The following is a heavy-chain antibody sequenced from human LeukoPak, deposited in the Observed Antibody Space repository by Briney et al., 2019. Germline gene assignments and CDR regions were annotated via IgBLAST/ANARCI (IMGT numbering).Heavy chain of an antibody. J-gene: IGHJ6*03. Sequence: SETLSLICAVYGGSFSGYYWSWIRQPPGKGLEWIGEINHSGSTNYNPSLKSRVTISVDTSKNQFSLKLSSVTAADTAVYYCASYCSSTSCYDMDLWGKGTMLTVSS. CDR1: GGSFSGYY. D-gene: IGHD2-2*01. V-gene: IGHV4-34*01. CDR3: ASYCSSTSCYDMDL. CDR2: INHSGST.